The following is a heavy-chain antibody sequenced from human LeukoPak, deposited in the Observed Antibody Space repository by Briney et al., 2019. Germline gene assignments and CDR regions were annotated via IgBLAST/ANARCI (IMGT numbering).Heavy chain of an antibody. J-gene: IGHJ3*01. CDR3: VRQDGTGRDDAFDV. Sequence: SETQSLICPVSSRSLSGGSYLWAWIRQPPGWGLESIGSFSYSVITYDNPTLKGRVTISADMPNNHFSLRLSSVTAADTAVYYCVRQDGTGRDDAFDVWGQGTMLTVSS. CDR2: FSYSVIT. D-gene: IGHD2-8*02. CDR1: SRSLSGGSYL. V-gene: IGHV4-39*01.